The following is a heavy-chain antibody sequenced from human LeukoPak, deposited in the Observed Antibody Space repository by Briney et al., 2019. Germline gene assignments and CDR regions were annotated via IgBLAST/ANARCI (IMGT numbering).Heavy chain of an antibody. V-gene: IGHV4-30-2*01. J-gene: IGHJ2*01. CDR2: IYHSGST. Sequence: PSQTLSLTCAVSGVSIISGGYSWSWIRQPPGKGLEWIGYIYHSGSTYYNPSLKSRVTMSLDRSKNQFSLKVSSVTAADTAVYYCAGLTTTAWYFDLWGRGTLVTVSS. CDR3: AGLTTTAWYFDL. D-gene: IGHD1-26*01. CDR1: GVSIISGGYS.